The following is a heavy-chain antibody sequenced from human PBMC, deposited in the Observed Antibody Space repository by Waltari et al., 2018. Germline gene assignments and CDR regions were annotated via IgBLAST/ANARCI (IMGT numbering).Heavy chain of an antibody. V-gene: IGHV1-69*01. J-gene: IGHJ4*02. Sequence: AEYMGGRVTITADESTSTAYMELSSLRSEDTAVYYCAREAWTDIVATILDYWGQGTLVTVSS. CDR3: AREAWTDIVATILDY. D-gene: IGHD5-12*01.